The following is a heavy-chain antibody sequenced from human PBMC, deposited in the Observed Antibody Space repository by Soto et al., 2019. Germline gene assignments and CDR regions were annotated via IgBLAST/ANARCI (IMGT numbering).Heavy chain of an antibody. CDR2: ISSNGGST. D-gene: IGHD3-22*01. V-gene: IGHV3-64*02. CDR1: GFTFSSYA. J-gene: IGHJ3*02. Sequence: SGGSLRLSCAASGFTFSSYAMHWVRQAPGKGLEYVSAISSNGGSTYYADSVKGRFTISRDNSKNTLYLQMGSLRAEDMAVYYCARQAYDSSGQNAFDIWGQGTMVTVSS. CDR3: ARQAYDSSGQNAFDI.